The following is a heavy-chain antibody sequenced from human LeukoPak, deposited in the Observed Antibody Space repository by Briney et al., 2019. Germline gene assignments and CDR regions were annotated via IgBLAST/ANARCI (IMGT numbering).Heavy chain of an antibody. CDR1: GGSISSYY. V-gene: IGHV4-59*08. D-gene: IGHD4-17*01. Sequence: SETLPLTCTVSGGSISSYYWSWIRQPPGKGLEWIGYIYYSGSTNYNPSLKSRVTISVDTSKNQFSLKLSSVTAADTAVYYCARHIYGDSPFDYWGQGTLVTVSS. CDR3: ARHIYGDSPFDY. J-gene: IGHJ4*02. CDR2: IYYSGST.